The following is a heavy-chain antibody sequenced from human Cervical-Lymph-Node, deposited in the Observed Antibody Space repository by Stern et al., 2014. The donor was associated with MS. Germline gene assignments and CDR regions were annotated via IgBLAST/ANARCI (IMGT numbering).Heavy chain of an antibody. CDR2: VFYVGYT. CDR1: GGSISSGGHY. Sequence: QVQLQESGPGLVKPSQTLSLTCSVSGGSISSGGHYWSWLRQHPGRGLEWIGYVFYVGYTYYNPSLKGRLTISVDTSKNQFSLKVSSVTAADTAVYYCARANRGMTPLNFWGQGTLVTVSS. CDR3: ARANRGMTPLNF. V-gene: IGHV4-31*03. D-gene: IGHD1-20*01. J-gene: IGHJ4*02.